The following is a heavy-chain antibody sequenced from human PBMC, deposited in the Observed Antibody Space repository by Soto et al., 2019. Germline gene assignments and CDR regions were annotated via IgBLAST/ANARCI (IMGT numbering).Heavy chain of an antibody. CDR3: ARVEILTGYYWFDP. CDR1: GGSISSYY. D-gene: IGHD3-9*01. CDR2: IYYSGST. J-gene: IGHJ5*02. V-gene: IGHV4-59*01. Sequence: SETLSLTCTVSGGSISSYYWSWIRQPPGKGLEWIGYIYYSGSTNYNPSLKSRVTISVDTSKNQFSLKLSSVTAADTAVYYCARVEILTGYYWFDPWGQGTLVTSPQ.